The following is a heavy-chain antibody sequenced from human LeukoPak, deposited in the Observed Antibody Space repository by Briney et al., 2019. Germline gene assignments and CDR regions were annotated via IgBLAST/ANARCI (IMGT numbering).Heavy chain of an antibody. CDR2: INTDGSRI. V-gene: IGHV3-74*01. CDR1: GFTFSSYW. CDR3: ARDRGYRNTNTGGYPVFDF. Sequence: GGSLRLSCAASGFTFSSYWMHWVRHAPGKGLVWVSRINTDGSRISYADSVKGRFTISRDNAKNTLYLQMNSLRAEDTAVYYCARDRGYRNTNTGGYPVFDFWGQGILVTVSS. D-gene: IGHD2-8*02. J-gene: IGHJ4*02.